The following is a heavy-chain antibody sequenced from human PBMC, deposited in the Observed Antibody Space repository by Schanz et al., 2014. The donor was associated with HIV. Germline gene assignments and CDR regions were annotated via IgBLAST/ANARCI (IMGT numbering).Heavy chain of an antibody. CDR1: GFTLSGSG. CDR2: ISFDGSNK. Sequence: QLVESGGGLVQPGGSLRLSCTASGFTLSGSGMNWVRQTPGKGLEWMAVISFDGSNKYYADSVKGQFTISRDNSKNTLYLQMNSLRAEDTAVYYCAREKYSSTWWRAGLYFYGMDVWGQGTTVTVSS. V-gene: IGHV3-30*03. J-gene: IGHJ6*02. CDR3: AREKYSSTWWRAGLYFYGMDV. D-gene: IGHD6-13*01.